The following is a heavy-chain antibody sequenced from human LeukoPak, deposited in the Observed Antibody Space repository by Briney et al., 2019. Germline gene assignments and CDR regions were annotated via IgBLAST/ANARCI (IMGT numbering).Heavy chain of an antibody. CDR3: AKEAGIATHYYMDV. D-gene: IGHD6-13*01. J-gene: IGHJ6*03. V-gene: IGHV3-33*06. CDR1: GFTFSSYG. Sequence: PGGSLRLSCAASGFTFSSYGMHWVRQAPGKGLEWVAVIWYDGSNKYYADSVKGRFTISRDNSKNTLYLQMNSLRAEDTAVYYCAKEAGIATHYYMDVWGKGTTVTVSS. CDR2: IWYDGSNK.